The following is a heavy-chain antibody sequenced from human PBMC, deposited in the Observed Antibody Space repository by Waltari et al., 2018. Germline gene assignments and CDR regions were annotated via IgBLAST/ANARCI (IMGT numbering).Heavy chain of an antibody. CDR3: ARSGVRRIAVAGKDY. D-gene: IGHD6-19*01. CDR2: INHSGST. Sequence: QVQLQQWGAGLLKPSETLSLTCAVYGGSFSGYYWSWIRQPPGKGLEWIGEINHSGSTNYNPSLKSRVTISVDTSKNQFSLKLSSVTAADTAVYYCARSGVRRIAVAGKDYWGQGTLVTVSS. CDR1: GGSFSGYY. V-gene: IGHV4-34*01. J-gene: IGHJ4*02.